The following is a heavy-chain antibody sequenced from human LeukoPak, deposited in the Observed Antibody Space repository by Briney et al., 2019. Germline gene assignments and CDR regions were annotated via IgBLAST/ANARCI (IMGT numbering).Heavy chain of an antibody. CDR2: ISGSGGST. J-gene: IGHJ4*02. CDR3: AEKSWDYYDSSGRPSYFDY. D-gene: IGHD3-22*01. CDR1: GFIFSSYA. V-gene: IGHV3-23*01. Sequence: PGGSLRLSCAASGFIFSSYAMSWVRQAPGKGLEWVSAISGSGGSTYYADSVKGRFTISRDNSKNTLYLQMDSLRAEDTAVYYCAEKSWDYYDSSGRPSYFDYWGQGTLVTVSS.